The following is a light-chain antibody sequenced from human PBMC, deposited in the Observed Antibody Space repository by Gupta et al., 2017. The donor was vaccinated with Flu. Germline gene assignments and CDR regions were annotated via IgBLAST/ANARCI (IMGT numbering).Light chain of an antibody. CDR1: QSGLIRSNNRNS. V-gene: IGKV4-1*01. CDR2: WAS. J-gene: IGKJ1*01. CDR3: QQYYSPPWT. Sequence: DIVMTQSPDSLAVSLGERDTISCRSSQSGLIRSNNRNSLAWYQQKPGQPPKLLIYWASTRESGVPDRFSGSGSGPDFTLTISSLQAEDVAVYYCQQYYSPPWTFGQGTKVEIK.